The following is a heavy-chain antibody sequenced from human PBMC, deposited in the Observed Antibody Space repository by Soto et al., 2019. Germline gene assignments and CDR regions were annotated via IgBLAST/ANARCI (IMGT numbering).Heavy chain of an antibody. CDR1: GGSISSSSYY. Sequence: SETLSLTCTVSGGSISSSSYYWGWIRQPPGKGLEWIGSIYYSGSTYYNPSLKSRVTISVDTSKNQFSLKLSSVTAADTAVYYCARDYGDYVPGWFDPWGQGTLVTVSS. D-gene: IGHD4-17*01. J-gene: IGHJ5*02. V-gene: IGHV4-39*02. CDR3: ARDYGDYVPGWFDP. CDR2: IYYSGST.